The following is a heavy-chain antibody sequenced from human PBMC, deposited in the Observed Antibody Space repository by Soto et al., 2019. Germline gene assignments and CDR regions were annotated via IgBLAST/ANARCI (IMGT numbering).Heavy chain of an antibody. CDR1: GYTFTSYG. CDR3: ARPSSGWPGRYYYYGMDV. D-gene: IGHD6-19*01. CDR2: ISAYNGNT. Sequence: ASVKVSCKASGYTFTSYGISWVRQAPGQGLEWMGWISAYNGNTNYAQKLQGRVTMTTDTSTGTAYMELRSLRSDDTAVYYCARPSSGWPGRYYYYGMDVWGQGTTVTVSS. V-gene: IGHV1-18*01. J-gene: IGHJ6*02.